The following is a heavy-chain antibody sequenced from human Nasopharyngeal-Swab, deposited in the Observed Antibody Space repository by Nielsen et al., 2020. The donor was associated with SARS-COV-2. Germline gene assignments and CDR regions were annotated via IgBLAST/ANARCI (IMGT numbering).Heavy chain of an antibody. V-gene: IGHV3-43*02. Sequence: GGSLRLSCAASGFTFDDYAMHWVRQAPGKGLEWVSLISGDGGSTYYADSVKGRFTISRDNSKNSLYLQMNSLRAEDTAVYYCARPYSGSYYGAFDIWGQGTMVTVSS. J-gene: IGHJ3*02. CDR3: ARPYSGSYYGAFDI. D-gene: IGHD1-26*01. CDR1: GFTFDDYA. CDR2: ISGDGGST.